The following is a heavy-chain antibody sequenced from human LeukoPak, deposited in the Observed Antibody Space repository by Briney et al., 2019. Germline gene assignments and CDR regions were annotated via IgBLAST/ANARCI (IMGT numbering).Heavy chain of an antibody. V-gene: IGHV4-4*07. J-gene: IGHJ6*02. CDR3: SRGLVYSSGYDYGSDV. Sequence: SETLSLTCTVSGGSISSYYWTWIRQSAGEGLEWVGRIYSSGSTDYNPSLKSRVTMSLDTSKNQISLELTSVTAADTAVYYCSRGLVYSSGYDYGSDVWGQGTTVTVSS. CDR1: GGSISSYY. CDR2: IYSSGST. D-gene: IGHD6-19*01.